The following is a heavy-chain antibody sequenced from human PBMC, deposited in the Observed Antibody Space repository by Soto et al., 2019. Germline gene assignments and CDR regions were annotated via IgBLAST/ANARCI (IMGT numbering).Heavy chain of an antibody. CDR3: AGHRVQSVYDPIAGCVDS. J-gene: IGHJ4*02. Sequence: QLQLQESGPGLVKPSETLSLTCTVSGRSISSSSSYWGWIRLPLAKGLEWMGSMSCSGSTSHNPSRQRGVTLSVNTSQSRFSLKRASVTAADTAVYYWAGHRVQSVYDPIAGCVDSWGQGIGVTASP. V-gene: IGHV4-39*01. CDR1: GRSISSSSSY. CDR2: MSCSGST. D-gene: IGHD5-12*01.